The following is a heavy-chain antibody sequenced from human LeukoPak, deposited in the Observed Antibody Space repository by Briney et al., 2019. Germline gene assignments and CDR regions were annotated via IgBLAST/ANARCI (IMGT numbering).Heavy chain of an antibody. V-gene: IGHV3-23*01. J-gene: IGHJ4*02. D-gene: IGHD3-10*01. CDR1: GFTFSSYA. CDR2: ISGSGGST. CDR3: AKVVYYGSGSYYYFDY. Sequence: GGSLRFSCAASGFTFSSYAMSWVRQAPGKGLEWVSAISGSGGSTYYADSVKGRFTISRDNSKNTLYLQMNSLRAEDTAVYYCAKVVYYGSGSYYYFDYWGQGTLVTVSS.